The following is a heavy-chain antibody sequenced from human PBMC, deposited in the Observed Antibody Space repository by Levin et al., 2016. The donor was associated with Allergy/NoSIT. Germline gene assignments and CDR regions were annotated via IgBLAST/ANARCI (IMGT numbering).Heavy chain of an antibody. CDR2: IIPILGIA. CDR3: ARDIMITFGGVIGNNAFDI. J-gene: IGHJ3*02. V-gene: IGHV1-69*04. CDR1: GGTFSSYA. Sequence: SVKVSCKASGGTFSSYAISWVRQAPGQGLEWMGRIIPILGIANYAQKFQGRVTITADKSTSTAYMELSSLRSEDTAVYYCARDIMITFGGVIGNNAFDIWGQGTMVTVSS. D-gene: IGHD3-16*02.